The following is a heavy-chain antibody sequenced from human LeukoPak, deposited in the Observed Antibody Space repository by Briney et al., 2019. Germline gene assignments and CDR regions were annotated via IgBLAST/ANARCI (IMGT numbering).Heavy chain of an antibody. V-gene: IGHV4-39*07. D-gene: IGHD3-10*01. CDR1: GGSISSSSYY. J-gene: IGHJ3*02. Sequence: SETLSLTCTVSGGSISSSSYYWGWIRQPPGKGLECIGSIYYSGSTYYNPSLKSRVTISIDTSKNQFSLKLSSVTAADTAVYYCARYVVTMVRGVMKNAFDIWGQGTMVTVSS. CDR3: ARYVVTMVRGVMKNAFDI. CDR2: IYYSGST.